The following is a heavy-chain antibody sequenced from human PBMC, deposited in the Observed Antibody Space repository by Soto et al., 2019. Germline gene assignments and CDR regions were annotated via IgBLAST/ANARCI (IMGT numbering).Heavy chain of an antibody. Sequence: SETLSLTCTVSGGSASSGSYYWSWIRQPPGKGLEWIGYIYYSGSTNYNPSLKSRVTISVDTSKNQFSLKLSSVTAADTAVYYCARGLGITMVRGVHGNWFDPWGQGTLVTVSS. CDR2: IYYSGST. J-gene: IGHJ5*02. CDR1: GGSASSGSYY. D-gene: IGHD3-10*01. V-gene: IGHV4-61*01. CDR3: ARGLGITMVRGVHGNWFDP.